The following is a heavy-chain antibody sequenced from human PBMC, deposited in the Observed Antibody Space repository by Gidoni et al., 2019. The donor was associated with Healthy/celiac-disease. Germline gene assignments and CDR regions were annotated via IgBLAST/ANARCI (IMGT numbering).Heavy chain of an antibody. Sequence: QVQLVQSGAEVKKPGSSVKVSCKASGGTFSSYAISWVRQAPGQGLEWMGGIIPIFGTANYAQKFQGRVTITADESTSTAYMELSSLRSEDTAVYYCASTPRRLSTTFGGVQRPRGWFDPWGQGTLVTVSS. D-gene: IGHD3-16*01. CDR3: ASTPRRLSTTFGGVQRPRGWFDP. CDR1: GGTFSSYA. CDR2: IIPIFGTA. V-gene: IGHV1-69*01. J-gene: IGHJ5*02.